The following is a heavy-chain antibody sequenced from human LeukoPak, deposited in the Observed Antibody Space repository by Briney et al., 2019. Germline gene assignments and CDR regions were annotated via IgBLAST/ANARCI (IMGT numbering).Heavy chain of an antibody. CDR3: AHRNLMTVAGVGYSFDS. D-gene: IGHD6-19*01. Sequence: VSGPTLVNPTQTLTLTCTFSGFSLSTSGVGVGWIRQPPGKALAWVALIYWDDDKRYSPSLKSRLTITKDTSKNQVVLTMTNMDPVDTATYYCAHRNLMTVAGVGYSFDSWGQGALVTVSS. J-gene: IGHJ4*02. CDR1: GFSLSTSGVG. CDR2: IYWDDDK. V-gene: IGHV2-5*02.